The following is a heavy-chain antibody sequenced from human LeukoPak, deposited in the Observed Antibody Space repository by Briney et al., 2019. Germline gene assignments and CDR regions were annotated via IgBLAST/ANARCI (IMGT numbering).Heavy chain of an antibody. CDR2: ITSSSSYI. J-gene: IGHJ4*02. Sequence: GGSLGLSCAASGFTFSSYSMNWVRQAPGKGLEWVSSITSSSSYIYYADSVKGRFTISRDNAKNSLYLQMNSLRAEDTAVYYCARGCSGGSCYVGYWGQGTLVTVSS. D-gene: IGHD2-15*01. V-gene: IGHV3-21*01. CDR1: GFTFSSYS. CDR3: ARGCSGGSCYVGY.